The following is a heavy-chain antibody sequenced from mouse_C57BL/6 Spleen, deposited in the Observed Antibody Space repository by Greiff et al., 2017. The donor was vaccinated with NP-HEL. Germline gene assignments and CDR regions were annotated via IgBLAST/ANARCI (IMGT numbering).Heavy chain of an antibody. V-gene: IGHV5-4*01. Sequence: EVQLQESGGGLVKPGGSLKLSCAASGFTFSSYAMSWVRQTPEKRLEWVATISDGGSYTYYPDNVKGRFTISRDNAKNNLYLQMSHLKSEDTAMYYCARARYYYGSSYWYFDVWGTGTTVTVSS. CDR1: GFTFSSYA. CDR3: ARARYYYGSSYWYFDV. CDR2: ISDGGSYT. J-gene: IGHJ1*03. D-gene: IGHD1-1*01.